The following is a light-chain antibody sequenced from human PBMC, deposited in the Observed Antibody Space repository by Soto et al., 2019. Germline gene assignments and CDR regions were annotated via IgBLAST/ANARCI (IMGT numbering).Light chain of an antibody. CDR1: QGISNY. Sequence: DIQLTQSPSSLSASVGDRATITCLASQGISNYLAWYQQKPGKVPKLLIYAASTLQSGVPSRFSGSGSGKDFTLTISSLQPDDFANYYCQQYSTYSLWTFGQGTKLDIK. V-gene: IGKV1-27*01. J-gene: IGKJ1*01. CDR2: AAS. CDR3: QQYSTYSLWT.